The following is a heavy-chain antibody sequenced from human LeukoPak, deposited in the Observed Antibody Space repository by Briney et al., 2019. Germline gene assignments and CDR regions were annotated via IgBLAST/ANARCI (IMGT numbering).Heavy chain of an antibody. D-gene: IGHD6-19*01. V-gene: IGHV3-7*01. Sequence: GGSLRLSCAASGFTFSSYWMSWVRQAPGKGLEWVANIKQDGSEKYYVDSVKGRFTISRDNAKNSLYLQMNSLRAEDTAVYYCARVGSSGRARAFDIWGQGTMVTVSS. CDR3: ARVGSSGRARAFDI. CDR1: GFTFSSYW. CDR2: IKQDGSEK. J-gene: IGHJ3*02.